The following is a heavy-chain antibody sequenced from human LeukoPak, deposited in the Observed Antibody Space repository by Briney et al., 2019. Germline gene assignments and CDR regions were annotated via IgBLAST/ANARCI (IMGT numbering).Heavy chain of an antibody. D-gene: IGHD6-13*01. CDR3: ARGRAAGRMNWFDP. CDR1: GFTFSSYW. CDR2: INSDGSST. J-gene: IGHJ5*02. V-gene: IGHV3-74*01. Sequence: GGSLRLSCAASGFTFSSYWMHWVRQAPGKGLVWVSRINSDGSSTSYADSVKGRFTISRDNAKNTLYLQMNSLRAEDTAVYYCARGRAAGRMNWFDPWGQGTLVIVSS.